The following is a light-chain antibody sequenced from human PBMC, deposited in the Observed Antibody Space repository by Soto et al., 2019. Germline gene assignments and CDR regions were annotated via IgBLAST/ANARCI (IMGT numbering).Light chain of an antibody. CDR2: DVS. CDR3: SSYTSSSARLYV. CDR1: SSDVGGYNY. V-gene: IGLV2-14*01. Sequence: QSALTQPASASGSPGQSITISCTGTSSDVGGYNYVSWYQQHPGKAPKLMIYDVSNRPSGVSNRFSGSKSGNTASLTISGLQAEDEADYYCSSYTSSSARLYVFGTGTKLTVL. J-gene: IGLJ1*01.